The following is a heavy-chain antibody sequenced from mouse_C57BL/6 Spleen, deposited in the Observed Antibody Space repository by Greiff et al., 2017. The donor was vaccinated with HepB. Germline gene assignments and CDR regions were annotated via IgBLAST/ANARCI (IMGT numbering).Heavy chain of an antibody. V-gene: IGHV7-3*01. CDR1: GFTFTDYY. D-gene: IGHD1-1*01. CDR3: ARYNYGSSLFAY. Sequence: EVMLVESGGGLVQPGGSLSLSCAASGFTFTDYYMSWVRQPPGKALEWLGFIRNKANGYTTEYSASVKGRFTISRDNSQSILYLQMNALRAEDSATYYCARYNYGSSLFAYWGQRTLVTVSA. CDR2: IRNKANGYTT. J-gene: IGHJ3*01.